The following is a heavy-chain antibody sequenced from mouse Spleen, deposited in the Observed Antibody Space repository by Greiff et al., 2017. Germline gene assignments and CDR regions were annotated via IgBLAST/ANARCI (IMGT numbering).Heavy chain of an antibody. CDR1: GYTFTSYW. Sequence: QVQLKQSGAELVMPGASVKLSCKASGYTFTSYWMHWVKQRPGQGLEWIGEIDPSDSYTNYNQKFKGKATLTVDKSSSTAYMQLSSLTSEDSAVYYCARSGNWFAYWGQGTLVTVSA. V-gene: IGHV1-69*01. D-gene: IGHD4-1*01. CDR2: IDPSDSYT. CDR3: ARSGNWFAY. J-gene: IGHJ3*01.